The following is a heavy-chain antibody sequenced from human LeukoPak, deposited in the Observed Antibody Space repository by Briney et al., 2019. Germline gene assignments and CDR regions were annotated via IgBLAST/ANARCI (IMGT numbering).Heavy chain of an antibody. V-gene: IGHV3-7*01. D-gene: IGHD1-26*01. CDR3: ARVRVEWEVRVILNWFDP. Sequence: PGGSLRLSCAASGFTFSSYWMSWVRQAPGKGLEWVANIKQDGSEKYYVDSVKGRFTISRDNAKNSLYLQMNSLRAEDTAVYYCARVRVEWEVRVILNWFDPWGQGTLVTVSS. CDR2: IKQDGSEK. J-gene: IGHJ5*02. CDR1: GFTFSSYW.